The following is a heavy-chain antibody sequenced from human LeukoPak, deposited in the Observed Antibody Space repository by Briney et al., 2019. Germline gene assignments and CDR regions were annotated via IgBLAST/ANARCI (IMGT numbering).Heavy chain of an antibody. J-gene: IGHJ4*02. CDR1: DYSISSGYY. Sequence: SETLSLTCAVSDYSISSGYYWGWIRQPPGKGLEWIGSIYHSGSTYYNPSLRSRVTISVDTSKNQFSLKLSSVTAADTAVYYCARDCYDSGNLDYWGQGTLVTVSS. CDR3: ARDCYDSGNLDY. D-gene: IGHD3-22*01. CDR2: IYHSGST. V-gene: IGHV4-38-2*02.